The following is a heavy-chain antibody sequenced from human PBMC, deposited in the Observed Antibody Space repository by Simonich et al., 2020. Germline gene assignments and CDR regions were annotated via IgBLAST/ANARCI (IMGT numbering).Heavy chain of an antibody. D-gene: IGHD5-12*01. J-gene: IGHJ4*02. Sequence: QVQLQESGPGLVKPSETLSLTCTVSGGSISSYYWSWIRQPPGKGLEWIGQIYYSGNTNYTPSLKSRVTISVDTSKNQFSLKLSSVTAADTAVYYCARHDRWLQFYFDYWGQGTLVTVSS. V-gene: IGHV4-59*08. CDR2: IYYSGNT. CDR1: GGSISSYY. CDR3: ARHDRWLQFYFDY.